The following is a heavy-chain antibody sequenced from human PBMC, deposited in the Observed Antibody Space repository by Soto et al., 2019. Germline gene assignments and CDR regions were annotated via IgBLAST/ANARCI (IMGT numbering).Heavy chain of an antibody. V-gene: IGHV1-58*02. J-gene: IGHJ4*02. CDR1: GFTFTSSA. CDR3: ASTPDIVGALEFDY. D-gene: IGHD1-26*01. Sequence: SVKVSCKASGFTFTSSAMQWVRQARGQRLEWIGWIVVGSGNTNYAQKFQERVTITRDMSTSTAYMELSSLRSEDTAVYYCASTPDIVGALEFDYWGQGTLVTVSS. CDR2: IVVGSGNT.